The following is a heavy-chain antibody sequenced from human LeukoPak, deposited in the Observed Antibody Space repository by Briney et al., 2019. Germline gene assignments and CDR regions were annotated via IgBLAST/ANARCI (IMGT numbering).Heavy chain of an antibody. CDR1: GGTFSSYA. Sequence: APSVKLSCKASGGTFSSYAISWVTHAPGQGLEWMGGIIPIFGTAIYAQKLEGRVTNNTDESTSTAYMELSSLRSEDTAVYYCASVNTYYYDSSGYYGLDYWGQGTLVTVSS. D-gene: IGHD3-22*01. CDR3: ASVNTYYYDSSGYYGLDY. J-gene: IGHJ4*02. V-gene: IGHV1-69*05. CDR2: IIPIFGTA.